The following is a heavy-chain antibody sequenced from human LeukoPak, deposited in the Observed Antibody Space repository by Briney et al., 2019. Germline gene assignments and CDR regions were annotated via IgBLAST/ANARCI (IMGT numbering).Heavy chain of an antibody. CDR2: IHSSGST. CDR1: GVSITSYY. V-gene: IGHV4-4*07. J-gene: IGHJ5*02. D-gene: IGHD6-19*01. Sequence: SETLSLTCTVSGVSITSYYWTWIRQPAGKGLEWIGRIHSSGSTNYNPSLKSRVTMSVDTSKNQFSLKLNSVTAADTAVYYCARGVAVAGTPFDPWGQGTLVTVSS. CDR3: ARGVAVAGTPFDP.